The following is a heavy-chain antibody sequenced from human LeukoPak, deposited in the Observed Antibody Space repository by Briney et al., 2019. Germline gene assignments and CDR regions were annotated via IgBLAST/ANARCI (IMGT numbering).Heavy chain of an antibody. CDR2: ISYDGSNK. V-gene: IGHV3-30*18. CDR1: GFTISSYG. J-gene: IGHJ4*02. CDR3: AKVFSKSSSWYSVHY. Sequence: GGSLRLSCAASGFTISSYGMHWVRQAPGKGLEWVAVISYDGSNKYYADSVKGRFTISRDNSKNTLYLQMNSLRAEDTAVYYCAKVFSKSSSWYSVHYWGQGTLVTVSS. D-gene: IGHD6-13*01.